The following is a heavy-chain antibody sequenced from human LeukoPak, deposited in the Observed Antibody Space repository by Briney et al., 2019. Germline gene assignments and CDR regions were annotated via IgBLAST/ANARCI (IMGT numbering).Heavy chain of an antibody. CDR1: GYTFTNSY. CDR2: INPDGGNT. J-gene: IGHJ4*02. V-gene: IGHV1-46*01. CDR3: AKYVFSYGSGSYLAH. D-gene: IGHD3-10*01. Sequence: ASVKVSCKASGYTFTNSYIHWVRQAPGQVLEWMGLINPDGGNTNYAQNFQGRVTLTRDTSTSTAYMELSSLRSEDTAVYYCAKYVFSYGSGSYLAHWGQGTLVTVSS.